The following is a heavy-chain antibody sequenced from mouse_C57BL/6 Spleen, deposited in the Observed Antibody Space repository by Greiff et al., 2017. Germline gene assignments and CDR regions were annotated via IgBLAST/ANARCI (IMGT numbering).Heavy chain of an antibody. J-gene: IGHJ2*01. CDR1: GFTFSDYG. CDR3: ARYYGNYGYFDY. CDR2: ISSGSSTI. D-gene: IGHD2-1*01. V-gene: IGHV5-17*01. Sequence: EVMLVESGGGLVKPGGSLKLSCAASGFTFSDYGMHWVRQAPEKGLEWVAYISSGSSTIYYADTVKGRFTISRDNAKNTLFLQMTSLRSEDTAMYYCARYYGNYGYFDYWGQGTTLTVSS.